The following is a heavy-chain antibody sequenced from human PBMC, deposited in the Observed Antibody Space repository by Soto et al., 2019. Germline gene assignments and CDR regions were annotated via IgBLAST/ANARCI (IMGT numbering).Heavy chain of an antibody. V-gene: IGHV3-30-3*01. CDR3: ARDEEMATINDYYSGMDV. Sequence: QVQLVESGGGVVQPGRSLRLSCAASGFTFSSYAMHWVRQAPGKGLEWVAVISYDGSNKYYADSVKGRFTISRDNSKNTLYLQMNSLRAEDTAVYYCARDEEMATINDYYSGMDVWGQGTTVTVSS. CDR2: ISYDGSNK. D-gene: IGHD5-12*01. J-gene: IGHJ6*02. CDR1: GFTFSSYA.